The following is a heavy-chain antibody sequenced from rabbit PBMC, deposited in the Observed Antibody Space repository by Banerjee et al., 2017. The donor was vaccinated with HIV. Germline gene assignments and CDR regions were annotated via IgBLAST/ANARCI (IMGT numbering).Heavy chain of an antibody. CDR2: IDAGSGRT. CDR3: ARDVLDENGRGYYNL. Sequence: QQLVESGGGLVKPGASLTLTCEASGFSFSSGQDMCWVRQAPGKGLEWIGWIDAGSGRTWYANWVNGRLTISKTSSTTVTLQMTGLTAADTATYFCARDVLDENGRGYYNLWGQGTLVTVS. D-gene: IGHD5-1*01. J-gene: IGHJ4*01. CDR1: GFSFSSGQD. V-gene: IGHV1S40*01.